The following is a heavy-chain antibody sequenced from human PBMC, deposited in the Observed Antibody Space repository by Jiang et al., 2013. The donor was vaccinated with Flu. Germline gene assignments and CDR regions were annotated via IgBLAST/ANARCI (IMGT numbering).Heavy chain of an antibody. CDR1: GGTFSNYA. CDR2: IIPGFDSA. J-gene: IGHJ4*02. D-gene: IGHD5-18*01. Sequence: QLVESGAEVKKPGSSVKVSCKASGGTFSNYAISWVRQAPGQGLEWMGGIIPGFDSANYAQQFQARVTITADESTSTAYMELRSLRSEDTAVYYCARVLRGYNYGVMDYWGQGTLVTVSS. V-gene: IGHV1-69*01. CDR3: ARVLRGYNYGVMDY.